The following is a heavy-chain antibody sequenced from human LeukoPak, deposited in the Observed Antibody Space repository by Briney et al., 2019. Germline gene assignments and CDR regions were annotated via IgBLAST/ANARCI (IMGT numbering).Heavy chain of an antibody. CDR3: ARGSNYGVYYYYGMDV. CDR2: INHSGST. Sequence: SETLSLTCAVYGGSFSGYYWSWIRQPPGKGLEWIGEINHSGSTNYNPSLKSRVTISVDTSKNQFSLKLSSVTAADTAVYYCARGSNYGVYYYYGMDVWGQGTTVTVPS. J-gene: IGHJ6*02. V-gene: IGHV4-34*01. CDR1: GGSFSGYY. D-gene: IGHD4-11*01.